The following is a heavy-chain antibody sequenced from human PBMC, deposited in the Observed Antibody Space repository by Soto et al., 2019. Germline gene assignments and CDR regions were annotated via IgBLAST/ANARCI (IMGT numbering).Heavy chain of an antibody. CDR1: GFTFSSYG. V-gene: IGHV3-30*18. CDR2: ISYDGSNK. CDR3: AKAGDSSGYYYV. J-gene: IGHJ4*02. D-gene: IGHD3-22*01. Sequence: QVQLVESGGGVVQPGRSLRPSCAASGFTFSSYGMHWVRQAPGKGLEWVAVISYDGSNKYYADSVKGRFTISRDNSKNTLYLQMNSLRAEDTAVYYCAKAGDSSGYYYVWGQGTLVTVSS.